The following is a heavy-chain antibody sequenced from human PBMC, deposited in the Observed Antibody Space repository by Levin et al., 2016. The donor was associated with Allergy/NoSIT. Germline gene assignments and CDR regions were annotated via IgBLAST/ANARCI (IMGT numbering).Heavy chain of an antibody. V-gene: IGHV6-1*01. J-gene: IGHJ3*02. CDR2: TYYRSKWYN. CDR1: GDSVSSNSAA. D-gene: IGHD6-19*01. Sequence: SETLSLTCAISGDSVSSNSAAWNWIRQSPSRGLEWLGRTYYRSKWYNDYAVSVKSRITINPDTSKNQFSLQLNSVTPEDTAVYYCARAIAVAGTGGIYAFDIWGQGTMVTVSS. CDR3: ARAIAVAGTGGIYAFDI.